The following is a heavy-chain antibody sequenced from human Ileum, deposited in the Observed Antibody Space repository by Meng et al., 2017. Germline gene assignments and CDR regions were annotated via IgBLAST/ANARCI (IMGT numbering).Heavy chain of an antibody. Sequence: VGLVGTGGGFIQAVGSMRLSCAGSGFTVSSNYMSWVRQAPGKGLEWVSVIYSGGSTYYADSVKGRFTISRDNSRNTLYLQMNSLRADDTAVYYCVREQYESRGHWGQGTLVTVSS. V-gene: IGHV3-53*02. CDR1: GFTVSSNY. CDR3: VREQYESRGH. J-gene: IGHJ4*02. CDR2: IYSGGST. D-gene: IGHD3-22*01.